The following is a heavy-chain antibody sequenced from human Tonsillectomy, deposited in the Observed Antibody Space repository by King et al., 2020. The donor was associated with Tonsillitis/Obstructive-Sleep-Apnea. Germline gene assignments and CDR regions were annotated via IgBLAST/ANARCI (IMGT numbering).Heavy chain of an antibody. CDR3: AHGAVAGHGVDAFDI. Sequence: ITLKESGPTLVKPPQTLTLTCTFSGFSLSTSGVGVGWIRQPPGKALEWLALIYWDDDKRYSPSLKNRLTITKDTSKNQVVLTMTNMDPVDTATYYCAHGAVAGHGVDAFDIWGQGTMVTVSS. D-gene: IGHD6-19*01. CDR2: IYWDDDK. J-gene: IGHJ3*02. CDR1: GFSLSTSGVG. V-gene: IGHV2-5*02.